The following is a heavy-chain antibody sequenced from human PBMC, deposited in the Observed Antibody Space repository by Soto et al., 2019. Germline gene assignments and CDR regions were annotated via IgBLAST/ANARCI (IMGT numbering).Heavy chain of an antibody. CDR3: ARAPAQFDY. CDR1: GFAFNNYC. CDR2: ISKSDYT. J-gene: IGHJ4*02. Sequence: LRLSCTVSGFAFNNYCINWVRQAPGQGLEWVSSISKSDYTYYSDSVKGRFTISRDNAKNSVSLQMNTLRVEDTAVYYCARAPAQFDYWGQGTLVTVSS. V-gene: IGHV3-21*01.